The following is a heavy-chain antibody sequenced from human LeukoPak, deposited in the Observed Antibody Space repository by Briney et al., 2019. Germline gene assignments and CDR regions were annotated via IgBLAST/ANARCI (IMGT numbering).Heavy chain of an antibody. D-gene: IGHD2-15*01. J-gene: IGHJ5*02. CDR1: GFTFSSSP. CDR3: AKRECLGGSCYAMA. V-gene: IGHV3-23*01. CDR2: ISASGVST. Sequence: TGGSLRLSCTATGFTFSSSPMSWVRQAPGNWLESVSSISASGVSTYYAGSVKGRFTISRDNSKNTLSLQMISLRAEDTAIYYCAKRECLGGSCYAMAWGQGTLVTVSS.